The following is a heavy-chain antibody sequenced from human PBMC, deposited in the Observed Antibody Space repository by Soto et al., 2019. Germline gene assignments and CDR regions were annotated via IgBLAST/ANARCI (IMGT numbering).Heavy chain of an antibody. Sequence: QVPLQESGPGLVKPSGTLSLTCAVSGGSISSSNWWSWVRQPPGKGLEWIGEIYHSGSTNYNPSLKRRVTISVDKSKNQFSLKLSSVTAAATAVYYCAKVSGSYYYGMDVWGQGTTVTVSS. V-gene: IGHV4-4*02. D-gene: IGHD1-26*01. CDR1: GGSISSSNW. J-gene: IGHJ6*02. CDR3: AKVSGSYYYGMDV. CDR2: IYHSGST.